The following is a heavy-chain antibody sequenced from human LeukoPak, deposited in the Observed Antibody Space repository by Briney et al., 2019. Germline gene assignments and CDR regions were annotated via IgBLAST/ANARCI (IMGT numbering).Heavy chain of an antibody. D-gene: IGHD6-6*01. CDR2: IYYSGST. Sequence: SETLSLTCTVSGGSISSSSYYWGWIRQPPGKGLEWIGSIYYSGSTYYNPSLKSRVTISVDTSKNQFSLKLSSVTAADTAVYYCARDRDSSSSGRNWFDPWGQGTLVTVSS. CDR3: ARDRDSSSSGRNWFDP. V-gene: IGHV4-39*07. CDR1: GGSISSSSYY. J-gene: IGHJ5*02.